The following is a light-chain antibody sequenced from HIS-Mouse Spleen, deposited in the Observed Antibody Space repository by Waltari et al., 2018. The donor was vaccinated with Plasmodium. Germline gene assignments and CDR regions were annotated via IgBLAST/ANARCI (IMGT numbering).Light chain of an antibody. V-gene: IGKV3-15*01. J-gene: IGKJ3*01. Sequence: EIVMTQSPATLSVSPGERATLSCRASQSVSSNLAWYQQKPGQASRLLSYGASTRATGIPARFSGSGSGTEFTLTISSLQSEDFAVYYCQQYNNWPFTFGPGTKVDIK. CDR3: QQYNNWPFT. CDR2: GAS. CDR1: QSVSSN.